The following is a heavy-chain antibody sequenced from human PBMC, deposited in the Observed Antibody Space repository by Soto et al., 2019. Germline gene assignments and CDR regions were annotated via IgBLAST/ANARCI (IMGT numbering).Heavy chain of an antibody. V-gene: IGHV4-59*01. CDR2: IYYSGST. CDR3: ARRGPTAMRFDY. J-gene: IGHJ4*02. D-gene: IGHD5-18*01. Sequence: PSETLSLTCTVSGGSISSYYWSWILQPPGKGLEWIGYIYYSGSTNYNPSLKSRVTISVDTSKKQSSLKLSSVTAADTAVYYCARRGPTAMRFDYWGQGTLVTVSS. CDR1: GGSISSYY.